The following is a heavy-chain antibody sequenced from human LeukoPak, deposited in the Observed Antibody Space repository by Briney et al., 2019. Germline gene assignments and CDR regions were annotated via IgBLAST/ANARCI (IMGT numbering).Heavy chain of an antibody. J-gene: IGHJ4*02. CDR3: ARGGSSDVTLGDYFDY. V-gene: IGHV1-69*05. CDR2: IIPIFGTA. Sequence: SVKVSCKASGGTFSSYAISWVRQAPGQGLEWMGRIIPIFGTANYAQKFQGRVTITTDDSTSTAYMELSSLRSEDTAVYYWARGGSSDVTLGDYFDYWGQGTLVTVSS. D-gene: IGHD2-15*01. CDR1: GGTFSSYA.